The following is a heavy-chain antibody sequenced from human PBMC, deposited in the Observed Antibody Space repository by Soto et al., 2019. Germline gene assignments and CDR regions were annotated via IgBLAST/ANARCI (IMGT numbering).Heavy chain of an antibody. CDR1: GYTFTSYD. V-gene: IGHV1-8*01. Sequence: QVQLVQSGAEVKKPGASVKVSCKASGYTFTSYDINWVRQATGQGLEWMGWMNPNSGNTGYAQKFQGRVTMTRNTSTRTADRELGSLCSEDTAVYYCARGEVLGWPYWYFDRWGRGTLVAVSS. D-gene: IGHD6-19*01. CDR3: ARGEVLGWPYWYFDR. CDR2: MNPNSGNT. J-gene: IGHJ2*01.